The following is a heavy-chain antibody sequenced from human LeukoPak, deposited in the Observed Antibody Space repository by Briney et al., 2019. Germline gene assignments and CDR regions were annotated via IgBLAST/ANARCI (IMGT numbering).Heavy chain of an antibody. J-gene: IGHJ5*02. D-gene: IGHD6-19*01. CDR2: ISSSGGST. Sequence: TGGSLRLSCAASGFTFSSYAMTWVRQAPGKGLQWVSAISSSGGSTYYADSVKGRFTISRDSSKNTLFLQMNSLRAEDTAVYYCAKDSFRSSSGVDPWGQGTLVTVSS. CDR1: GFTFSSYA. CDR3: AKDSFRSSSGVDP. V-gene: IGHV3-23*01.